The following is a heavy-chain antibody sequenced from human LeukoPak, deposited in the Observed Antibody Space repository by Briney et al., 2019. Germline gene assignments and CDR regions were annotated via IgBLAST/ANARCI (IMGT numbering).Heavy chain of an antibody. J-gene: IGHJ4*02. V-gene: IGHV1-69*04. D-gene: IGHD5-12*01. CDR2: IIPILGIA. Sequence: ASVKVSCKASGGTFSSYAISWVRQAPGQGLEWMGRIIPILGIANYAQKFQGRVTITADKSTSTAYMELSSLRSEDTAVYYCARGGYSGYDELDYWGQGTLVTVSS. CDR3: ARGGYSGYDELDY. CDR1: GGTFSSYA.